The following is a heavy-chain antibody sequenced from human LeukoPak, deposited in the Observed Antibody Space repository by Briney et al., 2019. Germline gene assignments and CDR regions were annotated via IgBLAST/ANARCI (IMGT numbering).Heavy chain of an antibody. D-gene: IGHD3-22*01. Sequence: SCKASGYTFTTYYMHWVRQAPGKGLEWVANIKQDGSEKYYVDSVKGRFTISRDNAKNSLYLQMNSLRAEDTAVYYCARDYYDSSGYSLLYYYYGMDVWGQGTTVTVSS. CDR2: IKQDGSEK. CDR3: ARDYYDSSGYSLLYYYYGMDV. J-gene: IGHJ6*02. CDR1: GYTFTTYY. V-gene: IGHV3-7*01.